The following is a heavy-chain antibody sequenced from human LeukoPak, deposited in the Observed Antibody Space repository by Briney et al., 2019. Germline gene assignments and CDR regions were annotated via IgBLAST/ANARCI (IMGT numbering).Heavy chain of an antibody. CDR2: ISYDGSNK. Sequence: PGRSLRLSCAASGFTFSSYAMHWVRQAPGKGLEWVAVISYDGSNKYYADSVKGRFTISRDNSKNTLYLQMNSLRAEDTAVYYCARDHGPPSSSTSKYYFDYWGQGTLVTVSS. V-gene: IGHV3-30-3*01. CDR3: ARDHGPPSSSTSKYYFDY. CDR1: GFTFSSYA. J-gene: IGHJ4*02. D-gene: IGHD2-2*01.